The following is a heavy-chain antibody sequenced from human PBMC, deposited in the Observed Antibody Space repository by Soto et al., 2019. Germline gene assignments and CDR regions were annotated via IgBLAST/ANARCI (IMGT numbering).Heavy chain of an antibody. V-gene: IGHV4-34*01. D-gene: IGHD2-2*01. CDR1: GGSFSGYY. CDR2: INHSGST. Sequence: SETLSLTCAVYGGSFSGYYWSWIRQPPGKGLEWIGEINHSGSTNYNPSLKSRVTISVDTSKNQFSLKLSSVTAADTAVYYCARSSSTSRHAGWFDPWGQGTLVT. CDR3: ARSSSTSRHAGWFDP. J-gene: IGHJ5*02.